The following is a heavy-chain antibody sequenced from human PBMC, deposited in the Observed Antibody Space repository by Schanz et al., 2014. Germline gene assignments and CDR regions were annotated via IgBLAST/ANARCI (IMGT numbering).Heavy chain of an antibody. D-gene: IGHD5-12*01. V-gene: IGHV1-46*01. J-gene: IGHJ5*02. CDR3: ARGPLGTSP. Sequence: QVQLVQSGTQVKKPGASVKVSCKASGYTFTSYSIHWVRQAPGQGLEWMGMINPSGGSTTYAQKCQGRVTMTRDTSTSTVYMELSSLRSDDTAVYYCARGPLGTSPWGQGTLVTVSS. CDR1: GYTFTSYS. CDR2: INPSGGST.